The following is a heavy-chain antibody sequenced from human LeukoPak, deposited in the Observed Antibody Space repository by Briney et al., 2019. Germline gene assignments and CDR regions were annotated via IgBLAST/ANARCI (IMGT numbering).Heavy chain of an antibody. CDR3: ARDQGYCSSTSCFGVD. D-gene: IGHD2-2*01. Sequence: ASVKVSCKASGGTFSSYAISWVRQAPGQGLEWMGWITAYSGDRKYAQMIQDRVTMTTDTSTSTAYMELRSLTSDDTAVYYCARDQGYCSSTSCFGVDWGQGTLVTVSS. CDR2: ITAYSGDR. CDR1: GGTFSSYA. J-gene: IGHJ4*02. V-gene: IGHV1-18*01.